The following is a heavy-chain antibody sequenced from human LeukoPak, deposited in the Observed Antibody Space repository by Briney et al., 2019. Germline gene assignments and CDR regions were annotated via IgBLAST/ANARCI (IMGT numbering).Heavy chain of an antibody. J-gene: IGHJ3*02. CDR2: ISSSSSYI. D-gene: IGHD3-9*01. V-gene: IGHV3-21*01. CDR1: GFTFSSYS. Sequence: GGSLRLSCAASGFTFSSYSMNWVHQAPGKGLEWVSSISSSSSYIYYADSVKGRFTISRDNAKNSLYLQMNSLRAEDTAVYYCARDSYYDILTGYTRDAFDIWGQGTMVTVSS. CDR3: ARDSYYDILTGYTRDAFDI.